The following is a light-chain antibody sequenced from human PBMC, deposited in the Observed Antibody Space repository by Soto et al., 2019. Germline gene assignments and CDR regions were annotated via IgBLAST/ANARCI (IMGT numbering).Light chain of an antibody. J-gene: IGLJ2*01. V-gene: IGLV2-14*01. CDR3: SSYTRSSTVV. Sequence: QSALTQPASVSGSPGQSITISCTGTSSDIGTYNYVSWYQQHPGRAPKLMIYDVTNRPSGISNRFSGSKSGNTASLTISDLHAEDEADYYCSSYTRSSTVVFGGGTKLTVL. CDR2: DVT. CDR1: SSDIGTYNY.